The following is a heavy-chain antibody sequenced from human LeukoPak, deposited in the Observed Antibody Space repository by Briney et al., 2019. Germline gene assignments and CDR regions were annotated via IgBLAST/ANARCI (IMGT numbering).Heavy chain of an antibody. CDR2: IYYSGTT. CDR1: GGSISTYY. V-gene: IGHV4-59*01. Sequence: SETLSLTCTVSGGSISTYYWSWIRHPPGEGLEWIGSIYYSGTTHSNPSLKSRATVSVDTSKNHLSLKVSSVTAADTAVYYCARGANGTLYGAFDAWGQGTMVTVSS. D-gene: IGHD3-16*01. CDR3: ARGANGTLYGAFDA. J-gene: IGHJ3*01.